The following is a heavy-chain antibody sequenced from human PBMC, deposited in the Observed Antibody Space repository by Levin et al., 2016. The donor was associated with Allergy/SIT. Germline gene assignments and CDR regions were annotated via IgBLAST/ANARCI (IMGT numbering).Heavy chain of an antibody. D-gene: IGHD2-8*01. CDR2: IYPGDSDT. Sequence: GESLKISCKGSGYSFTSYWIGWVRQMPGKGLEWMGIIYPGDSDTRYSPSFQGQVTISADKSISTAYLQWSSLKASDTAMYYCARASNIVLMVYAIPDAFDIWGQGTMVTVSS. V-gene: IGHV5-51*01. CDR3: ARASNIVLMVYAIPDAFDI. CDR1: GYSFTSYW. J-gene: IGHJ3*02.